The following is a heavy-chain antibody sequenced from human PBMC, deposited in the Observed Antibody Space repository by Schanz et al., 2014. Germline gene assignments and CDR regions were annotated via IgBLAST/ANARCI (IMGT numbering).Heavy chain of an antibody. Sequence: EVQLVESGGGWVQPGGSLRLSCAASGFTFSDYSMNWVRQAPGKGPEWVSYIRSSSTPIYYADSVKGRFTISRDNAKNSLYLQMNSLRAEDTAVYYCAKQHIVRGVIYLNWFDSWGQGTLVTVSS. CDR2: IRSSSTPI. D-gene: IGHD3-10*01. J-gene: IGHJ5*01. CDR3: AKQHIVRGVIYLNWFDS. V-gene: IGHV3-48*01. CDR1: GFTFSDYS.